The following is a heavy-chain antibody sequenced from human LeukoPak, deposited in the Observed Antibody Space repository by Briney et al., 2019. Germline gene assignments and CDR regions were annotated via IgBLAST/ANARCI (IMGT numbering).Heavy chain of an antibody. CDR2: INHSGST. V-gene: IGHV4-34*01. CDR1: GGSFSGYY. Sequence: SETLSLICAVYGGSFSGYYWSWIRQPPGKGLEWIGEINHSGSTNYNPSLKSRVTISVDTSKNQFSLKLSSVTAADTAVYYCARQRQWLVYFDYWGQGTLVTVSS. CDR3: ARQRQWLVYFDY. D-gene: IGHD6-19*01. J-gene: IGHJ4*02.